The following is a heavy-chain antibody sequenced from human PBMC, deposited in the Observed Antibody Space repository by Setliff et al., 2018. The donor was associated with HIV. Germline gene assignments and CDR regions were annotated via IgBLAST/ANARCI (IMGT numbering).Heavy chain of an antibody. CDR1: GGTFRTSV. Sequence: GASVKVSCKTSGGTFRTSVISWVRQAPGQGLEWVGGILPFLGMSDFAQKFQGRVTITADESTSTAYMELSSLRSDDTAVYYCGASQDSYSYLGYYYSGVNVWGQGTTVTVSS. CDR3: GASQDSYSYLGYYYSGVNV. J-gene: IGHJ6*02. CDR2: ILPFLGMS. V-gene: IGHV1-69*10. D-gene: IGHD3-16*01.